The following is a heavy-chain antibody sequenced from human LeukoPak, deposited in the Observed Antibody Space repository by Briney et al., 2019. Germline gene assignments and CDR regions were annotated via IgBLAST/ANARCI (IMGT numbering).Heavy chain of an antibody. Sequence: GGSLRLSCAASGFTFSSYAMHWVRKAPGKGLEWVAFIRYDGSNKYYADSVKGRFTISRDNSKNTLYLQMNSLRAEDTAVYYCANAGYGSGSYFSDYWGQGTLVTGSS. CDR1: GFTFSSYA. CDR3: ANAGYGSGSYFSDY. J-gene: IGHJ4*02. CDR2: IRYDGSNK. V-gene: IGHV3-30*02. D-gene: IGHD3-10*01.